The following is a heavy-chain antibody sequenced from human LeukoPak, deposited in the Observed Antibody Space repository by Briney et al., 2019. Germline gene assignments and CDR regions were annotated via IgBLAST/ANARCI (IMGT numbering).Heavy chain of an antibody. D-gene: IGHD3-3*01. CDR1: GYTFTSYA. J-gene: IGHJ4*02. CDR3: ARAPVRTIFGVVIDRFFDY. CDR2: INAGNGNT. V-gene: IGHV1-3*03. Sequence: ASVKVSCKASGYTFTSYAMHWVRQAPGQRLEWMGWINAGNGNTKYSQESQGRVTITRDTSASTAYMELSSLRSEDMAVYYCARAPVRTIFGVVIDRFFDYWGQGTLVTVSS.